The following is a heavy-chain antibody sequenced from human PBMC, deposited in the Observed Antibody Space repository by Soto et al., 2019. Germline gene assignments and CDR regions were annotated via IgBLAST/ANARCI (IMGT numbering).Heavy chain of an antibody. V-gene: IGHV1-8*01. Sequence: QVQLVQSGAEVKKPGASVKVSCKASGYTFTSYDINWVRQATGQGLEWMGWMNPNSGNTGYAQKFQGRVTMTRNTSISTAYMELSSLRSEDTAVYYCARGPSILRYFDYVGYYYYYMDVWGKGTTVTVSS. D-gene: IGHD3-9*01. J-gene: IGHJ6*03. CDR1: GYTFTSYD. CDR3: ARGPSILRYFDYVGYYYYYMDV. CDR2: MNPNSGNT.